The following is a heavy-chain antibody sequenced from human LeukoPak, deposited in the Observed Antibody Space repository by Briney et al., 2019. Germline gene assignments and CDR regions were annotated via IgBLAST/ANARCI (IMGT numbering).Heavy chain of an antibody. CDR3: ATAPILRGAGGEHYKYGMDV. D-gene: IGHD2-2*02. Sequence: SGTLSLTCAVSVGSINSGNWWSWVRQSPGKGLEWIGEIYHNGTPNYNPSLKSRVTISADTFKNHFSLKMTSVTAADTAVYYCATAPILRGAGGEHYKYGMDVWGQGTTVIVSS. J-gene: IGHJ6*02. CDR1: VGSINSGNW. V-gene: IGHV4-4*02. CDR2: IYHNGTP.